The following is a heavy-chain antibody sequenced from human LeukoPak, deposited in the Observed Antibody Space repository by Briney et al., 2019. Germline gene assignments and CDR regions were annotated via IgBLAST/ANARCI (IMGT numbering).Heavy chain of an antibody. CDR1: GFTFSSYA. J-gene: IGHJ6*03. D-gene: IGHD4-17*01. V-gene: IGHV3-30*04. CDR2: ISHDGSNK. CDR3: AKAGFYGDYLFSYMDV. Sequence: PGGSLRLSCAASGFTFSSYAMHWVRQAPGKGLEWVAVISHDGSNKYYADSVKGRFTISRDNSKNTLYLQMNSLRAEDTAVYYCAKAGFYGDYLFSYMDVWGKGTTVTISS.